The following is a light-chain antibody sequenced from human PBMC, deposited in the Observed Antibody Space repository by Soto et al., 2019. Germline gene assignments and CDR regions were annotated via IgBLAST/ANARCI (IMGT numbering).Light chain of an antibody. CDR2: AAS. V-gene: IGKV1-8*01. CDR3: QQYYSYPLT. CDR1: ERVNSY. Sequence: IRMTQSPPSLSASTGDRVTITCRASERVNSYLAWYQQKPGRAPELLIYAASTLQSGVPSRFSGSGSGTEFTLTISLLQSEDFATYFCQQYYSYPLTFGGGTKVEIK. J-gene: IGKJ4*01.